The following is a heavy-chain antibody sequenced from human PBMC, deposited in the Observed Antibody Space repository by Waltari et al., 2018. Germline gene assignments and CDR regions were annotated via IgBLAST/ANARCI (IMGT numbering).Heavy chain of an antibody. CDR1: GFTFSSYA. CDR3: AKVYDSSGYFNDDAFDI. V-gene: IGHV3-23*04. D-gene: IGHD3-22*01. CDR2: ISGSGGST. Sequence: EVQLVESGGGLVQPGGSLRLSCAASGFTFSSYAMSWVRQAPGKGLEWVSAISGSGGSTYYADSVKGRFTISRDNSKNTLYLQMNSLRAEDTAVYYCAKVYDSSGYFNDDAFDIWGQGTMVTVSS. J-gene: IGHJ3*02.